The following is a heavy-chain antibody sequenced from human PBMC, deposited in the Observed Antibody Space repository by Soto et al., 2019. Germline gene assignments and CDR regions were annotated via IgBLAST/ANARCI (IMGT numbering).Heavy chain of an antibody. D-gene: IGHD4-17*01. J-gene: IGHJ4*02. CDR3: ARATYGGFPFDY. CDR1: GGSIISGGYY. Sequence: TLSRSSTVAGGSIISGGYYWSRNRQPPGKGLEWIGYIYYSGSTYYNPSLKSRVTISVDTSKNQFSLKLSSVTAADTAVYYCARATYGGFPFDYWGQGTLVTVSS. CDR2: IYYSGST. V-gene: IGHV4-30-4*08.